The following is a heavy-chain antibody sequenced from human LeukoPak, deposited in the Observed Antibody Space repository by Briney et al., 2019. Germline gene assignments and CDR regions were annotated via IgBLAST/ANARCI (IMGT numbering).Heavy chain of an antibody. D-gene: IGHD6-13*01. J-gene: IGHJ4*02. Sequence: GASVKVSCKVSGYTLTELSMHWVRQAPGQGLEWMGWINPNSGGTNYAQKFQGRVTMTRDTSISTAYMELSRLRSDDTAVYYCVPSSRIAAAGTFDYWGQGTLVTVSS. CDR1: GYTLTELS. CDR3: VPSSRIAAAGTFDY. CDR2: INPNSGGT. V-gene: IGHV1-2*02.